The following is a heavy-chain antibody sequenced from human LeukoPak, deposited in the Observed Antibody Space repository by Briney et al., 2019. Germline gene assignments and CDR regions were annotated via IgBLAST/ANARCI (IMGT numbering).Heavy chain of an antibody. CDR1: GGTFSSYA. D-gene: IGHD2-2*01. V-gene: IGHV1-69*13. J-gene: IGHJ6*02. Sequence: GASVKVSCKASGGTFSSYAISWVRQAPGQALEWMGGIIPIFGTANYAQKFLGRVTITADESTSTAYMELSSLRSEDTAVYYCARDSDRYSSTSPYYGMDVWGQGTTVTVSS. CDR2: IIPIFGTA. CDR3: ARDSDRYSSTSPYYGMDV.